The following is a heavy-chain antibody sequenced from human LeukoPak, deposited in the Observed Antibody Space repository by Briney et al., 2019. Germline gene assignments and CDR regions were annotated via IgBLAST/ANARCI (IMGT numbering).Heavy chain of an antibody. Sequence: SETLSLTCTVSGGSISSYYWSWIRQPPGKGLEWIGYIYYSGSTDYNPSLKSRVIISIDTSKTQFSLRLSSVTAADTAVYYCARENDRYGRIDYWGQGTQVTVSS. D-gene: IGHD5-18*01. J-gene: IGHJ4*02. CDR1: GGSISSYY. CDR2: IYYSGST. CDR3: ARENDRYGRIDY. V-gene: IGHV4-59*01.